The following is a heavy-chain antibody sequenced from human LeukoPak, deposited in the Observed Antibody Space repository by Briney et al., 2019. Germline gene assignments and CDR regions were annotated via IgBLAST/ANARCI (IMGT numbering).Heavy chain of an antibody. J-gene: IGHJ4*02. V-gene: IGHV3-23*01. CDR1: GFTFSSYA. Sequence: PGGSLRLSCAASGFTFSSYAMSWVRQAPGKGLEWVSAISGSGGSTYYADSVKGRFTISRDNSKNTLYLQMNSLRAEDTAVYYCAKINTDDYHGSGSYLVYWGQGTLVTVSS. CDR3: AKINTDDYHGSGSYLVY. D-gene: IGHD3-10*01. CDR2: ISGSGGST.